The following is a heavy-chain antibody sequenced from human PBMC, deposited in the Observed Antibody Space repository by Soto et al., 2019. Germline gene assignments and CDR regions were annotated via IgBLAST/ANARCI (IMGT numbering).Heavy chain of an antibody. CDR3: AKDWSDTDYPLYFFDS. Sequence: PGRSLRLSCVASGVKFRSYAMSWVRQAPGKGVEWVYTIGGSGLFTNYADSVKGRFTLARDNLRNTVYMQMNSLSSGDTATYYCAKDWSDTDYPLYFFDSLGQGTLVTVSS. D-gene: IGHD3-3*01. CDR1: GVKFRSYA. CDR2: IGGSGLFT. V-gene: IGHV3-23*01. J-gene: IGHJ4*01.